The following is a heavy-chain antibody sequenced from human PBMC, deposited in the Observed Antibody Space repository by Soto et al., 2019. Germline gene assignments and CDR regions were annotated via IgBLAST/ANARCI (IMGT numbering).Heavy chain of an antibody. CDR1: GFIFSNFG. CDR3: ARDDIPGITVATYGLDV. J-gene: IGHJ6*02. V-gene: IGHV3-33*01. D-gene: IGHD6-19*01. Sequence: GGSLRLSCAASGFIFSNFGMHWVRQAPGKGLEWVAVIWYDGSNEYYADSVKGRFTISKDNSKNMLYLQMNSLRAEDTAVYYCARDDIPGITVATYGLDVWGQGTTVTVSS. CDR2: IWYDGSNE.